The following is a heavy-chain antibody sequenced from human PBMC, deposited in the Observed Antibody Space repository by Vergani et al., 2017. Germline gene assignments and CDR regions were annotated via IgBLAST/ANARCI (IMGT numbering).Heavy chain of an antibody. CDR1: GGSISSGSYY. CDR2: IYTSGST. Sequence: QVQLQESGPGLVKPSQTLSLTCTVSGGSISSGSYYWSWIRQPAGKGLEWIGRIYTSGSTNYNPSLKSRVTISVDTSKNQFSLKLSSVTAADTAVYYCAGEGGVVVVPAATYYFDYWGQGTLVTVSS. D-gene: IGHD2-2*01. V-gene: IGHV4-61*02. CDR3: AGEGGVVVVPAATYYFDY. J-gene: IGHJ4*02.